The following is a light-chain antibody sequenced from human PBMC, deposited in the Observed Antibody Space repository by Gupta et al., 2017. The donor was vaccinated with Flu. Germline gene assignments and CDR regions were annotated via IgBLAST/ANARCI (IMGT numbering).Light chain of an antibody. CDR1: SSDVGGYNY. Sequence: QSALTQPASVSGSPGQSITISCTGTSSDVGGYNYVSWYQQHPGKAPKLMIYEVTYRPSGVSNRFSGSKSGNTASLSISGLQVEDEADYYCSSYTNVNTRVFGGGTKLTVL. V-gene: IGLV2-14*01. J-gene: IGLJ3*02. CDR2: EVT. CDR3: SSYTNVNTRV.